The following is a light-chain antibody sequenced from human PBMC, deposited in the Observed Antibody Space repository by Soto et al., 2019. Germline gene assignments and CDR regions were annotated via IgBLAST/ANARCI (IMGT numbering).Light chain of an antibody. J-gene: IGKJ1*01. CDR2: WAS. V-gene: IGKV4-1*01. Sequence: DIVMTQSPDSLAVSLGERATINCKSSQSVLYSSKNKNYLDWYQQKPGQPPKLLTNWASTRKSAVPDRFSGSGSSTDFTLTNSSQQAENVAVYYCQQYYSSPQTFGQGTKVEIK. CDR1: QSVLYSSKNKNY. CDR3: QQYYSSPQT.